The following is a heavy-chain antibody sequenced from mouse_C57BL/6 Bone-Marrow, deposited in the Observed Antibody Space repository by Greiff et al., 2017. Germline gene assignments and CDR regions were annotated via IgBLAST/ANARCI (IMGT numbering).Heavy chain of an antibody. V-gene: IGHV1-50*01. Sequence: QVQLQQPGAELVKPGASVKLSCKASGYTFTSYWMQWVKQRPGQGLEWIGEIDPSDSYPNYNQKFKGKATLPVDTSSSTAYMQLSGQTSEDATVYYCARDGYFGFAYWGQGTLVTVSA. J-gene: IGHJ3*01. CDR3: ARDGYFGFAY. D-gene: IGHD2-3*01. CDR1: GYTFTSYW. CDR2: IDPSDSYP.